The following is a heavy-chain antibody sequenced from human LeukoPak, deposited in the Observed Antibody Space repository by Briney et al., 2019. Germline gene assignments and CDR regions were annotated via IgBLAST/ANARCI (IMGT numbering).Heavy chain of an antibody. D-gene: IGHD3-3*01. CDR3: ARESQEELRFLEWLLIPRYNWFDP. Sequence: ASVTVSCKASGYTFTSYGISWVRQAPGQGLEWMGWISAYNGNTNYAQKLQGRVTMTTDTSTSTAYMELRSLRSDDTAVYYCARESQEELRFLEWLLIPRYNWFDPWGQGTLVTVSS. V-gene: IGHV1-18*01. J-gene: IGHJ5*02. CDR1: GYTFTSYG. CDR2: ISAYNGNT.